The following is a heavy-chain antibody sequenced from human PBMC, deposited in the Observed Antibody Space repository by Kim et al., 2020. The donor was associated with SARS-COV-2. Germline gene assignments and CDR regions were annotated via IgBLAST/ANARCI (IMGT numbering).Heavy chain of an antibody. CDR2: IKQDESEK. CDR3: ARDYKGSLDY. Sequence: GGSLRLSCAASGFTFGTHWMAWVRQAPGKGPEWVANIKQDESEKYYVDSVKGRFTISRDNAKNSLYLQMNSLRAEDTAMYYCARDYKGSLDYWGQGTLVTVSS. D-gene: IGHD3-10*01. J-gene: IGHJ4*02. V-gene: IGHV3-7*03. CDR1: GFTFGTHW.